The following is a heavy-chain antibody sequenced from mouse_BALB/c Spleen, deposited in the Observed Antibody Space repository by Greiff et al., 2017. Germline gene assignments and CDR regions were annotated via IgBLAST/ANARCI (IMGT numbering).Heavy chain of an antibody. CDR3: ARGQGYDYDGFAY. J-gene: IGHJ3*01. CDR1: GFTFSSYA. D-gene: IGHD2-4*01. Sequence: EVKLVESGGGLVKPGGSLKLSCAASGFTFSSYAMSWVRQTPEKRLEWVASISSGGSTYYPDSVKGRFTISRDNARNILYLQMSSLRSEDTAMYYCARGQGYDYDGFAYWGQGTLVTVSA. CDR2: ISSGGST. V-gene: IGHV5-6-5*01.